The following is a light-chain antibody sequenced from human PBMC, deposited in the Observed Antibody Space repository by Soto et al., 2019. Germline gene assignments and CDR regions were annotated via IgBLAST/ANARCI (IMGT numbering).Light chain of an antibody. CDR2: DAS. CDR1: HDVSSR. CDR3: QHYTNCPLT. J-gene: IGKJ4*01. V-gene: IGKV3-15*01. Sequence: EIVMTQSPVTLSVSPGERATLSCRASHDVSSRLAWYQQKPGQAPRLLIYDASTRATGLPARFSGSGSGTEFTLTISSLQSEDFAVYYCQHYTNCPLTFGGGTEVDIK.